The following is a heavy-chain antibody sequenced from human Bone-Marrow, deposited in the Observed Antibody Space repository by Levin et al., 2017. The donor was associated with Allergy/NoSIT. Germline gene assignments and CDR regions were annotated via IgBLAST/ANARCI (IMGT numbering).Heavy chain of an antibody. J-gene: IGHJ6*02. CDR2: ISSSGSTI. D-gene: IGHD5-18*01. V-gene: IGHV3-48*03. CDR1: GFTFSSYE. CDR3: ARVSTGFPHMVTGVNYYYGMDV. Sequence: GGSLRLSCAASGFTFSSYEMNWVRQAPGKGLEWVSYISSSGSTIYYADSVKGRFTISRDNAKNSLYLQMNSLRAEDTAVYYCARVSTGFPHMVTGVNYYYGMDVWGQGTTVTVSS.